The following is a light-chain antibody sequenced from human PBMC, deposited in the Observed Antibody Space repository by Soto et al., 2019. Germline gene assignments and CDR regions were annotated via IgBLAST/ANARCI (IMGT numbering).Light chain of an antibody. V-gene: IGLV4-60*02. J-gene: IGLJ3*02. Sequence: QLVLTQSSSASASLGSSVKLTCTLSSGHSSYIIAWHQQQPGKAPRYLMKPEGSGSYNKGSGVPDRFSGSSSGADRYLTISNLQFEDEADYYCETWDSNTRVFGGGIKVTVL. CDR3: ETWDSNTRV. CDR2: PEGSGSY. CDR1: SGHSSYI.